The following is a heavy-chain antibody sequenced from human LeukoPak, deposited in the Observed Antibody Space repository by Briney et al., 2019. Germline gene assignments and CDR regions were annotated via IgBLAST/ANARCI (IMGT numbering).Heavy chain of an antibody. J-gene: IGHJ4*02. Sequence: SETLSLTCAVYGGSFSGYYWSWIRQPPGKGLEGIGEINHSGSTNYNPSLKSRVTISVDTSKNQFSLKLSSVTAADTAVYYCASTHRRFGELLYYFDYWGQGTLVTVSS. CDR1: GGSFSGYY. CDR3: ASTHRRFGELLYYFDY. CDR2: INHSGST. D-gene: IGHD3-10*01. V-gene: IGHV4-34*01.